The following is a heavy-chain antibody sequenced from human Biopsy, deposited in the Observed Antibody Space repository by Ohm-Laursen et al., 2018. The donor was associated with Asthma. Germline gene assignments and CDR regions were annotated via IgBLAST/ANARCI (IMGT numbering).Heavy chain of an antibody. CDR2: ISWNSATI. J-gene: IGHJ4*02. CDR3: AKVRSDWVITESFDY. Sequence: SLRLSRSASGFMFDEYTMHWVRQAPGKGLEWVSGISWNSATIGYADSVEGRFTISRDNAKNSVFLHMDSLRPEDTAFYYCAKVRSDWVITESFDYWGQGVLVTVSS. CDR1: GFMFDEYT. D-gene: IGHD3-22*01. V-gene: IGHV3-9*01.